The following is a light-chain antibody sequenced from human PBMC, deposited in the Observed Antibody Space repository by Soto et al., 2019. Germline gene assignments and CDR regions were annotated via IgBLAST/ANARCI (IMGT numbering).Light chain of an antibody. CDR1: HSVNYN. CDR2: DAF. J-gene: IGKJ5*01. V-gene: IGKV3-15*01. CDR3: QQYNNWPPIT. Sequence: EIVMTQSPDTLSVSPGERATLSCRASHSVNYNLAWYQQRPGQGPRLLIYDAFTRADGVPARFSGSGSGTEFTLTITSLQSEDSAVYYCQQYNNWPPITFGQGTRLEIK.